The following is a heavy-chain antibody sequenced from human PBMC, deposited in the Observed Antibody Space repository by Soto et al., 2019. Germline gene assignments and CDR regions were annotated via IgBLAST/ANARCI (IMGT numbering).Heavy chain of an antibody. CDR2: MNPNSGNT. J-gene: IGHJ6*02. D-gene: IGHD6-19*01. CDR3: ARGHFAEQWLAYYYYYGMDV. Sequence: ASVKVSCKASGYTFTSYDINWVRQATGQGLEWMGWMNPNSGNTGYAQKFQGRVTMTRNTSISTAHMELSSLRSEDTAVYYCARGHFAEQWLAYYYYYGMDVWGQGTTVTAP. V-gene: IGHV1-8*01. CDR1: GYTFTSYD.